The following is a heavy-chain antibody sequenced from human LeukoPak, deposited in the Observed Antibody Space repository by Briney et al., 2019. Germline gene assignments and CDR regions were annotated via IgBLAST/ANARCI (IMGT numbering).Heavy chain of an antibody. CDR1: GCSISSGYY. V-gene: IGHV4-38-2*01. D-gene: IGHD3-10*02. Sequence: PSETLSLTCAVSGCSISSGYYWGWIRQPPGKGLEWIGSIYHSGSTYYNPSLKSRVTISVDTSKNQFSLKLSSVTAADTAVYYCASSNPRFGELLAPFDYWGQGTLVTVSS. CDR3: ASSNPRFGELLAPFDY. J-gene: IGHJ4*02. CDR2: IYHSGST.